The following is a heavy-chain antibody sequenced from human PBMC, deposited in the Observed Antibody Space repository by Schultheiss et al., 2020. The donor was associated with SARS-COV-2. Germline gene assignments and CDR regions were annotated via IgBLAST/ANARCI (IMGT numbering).Heavy chain of an antibody. CDR2: IVVGSGNT. CDR3: AAAPRGPEIVVVPAATDAFDI. Sequence: SVKVSCKASGFTFTSSAMQWVRQARGQRLEWIGWIVVGSGNTNYAQKFQERVTITRDMSTSTAYMELSSLRSEDTAVYYCAAAPRGPEIVVVPAATDAFDIWGQGTMVTVSS. J-gene: IGHJ3*02. D-gene: IGHD2-2*01. V-gene: IGHV1-58*02. CDR1: GFTFTSSA.